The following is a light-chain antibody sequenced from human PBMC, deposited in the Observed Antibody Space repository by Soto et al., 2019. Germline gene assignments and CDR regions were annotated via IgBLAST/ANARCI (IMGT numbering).Light chain of an antibody. CDR3: QQDYSYPLT. J-gene: IGKJ4*01. CDR2: ASS. CDR1: QGIKND. Sequence: AIQMTQSPSSLSASVGDRVTITCRASQGIKNDLGWYQQKPGKAPNLLIYASSTLQSGVPSRFSGSGSGTDFTLTISSLQPEDFATYFCQQDYSYPLTFGGGTKVELK. V-gene: IGKV1-6*01.